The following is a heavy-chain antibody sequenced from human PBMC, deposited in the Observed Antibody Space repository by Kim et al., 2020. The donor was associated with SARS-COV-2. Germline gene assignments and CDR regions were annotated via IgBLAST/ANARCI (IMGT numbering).Heavy chain of an antibody. D-gene: IGHD3-10*01. CDR3: ARHSHKTVLLSHFED. CDR2: IYYSGST. CDR1: GGSMSTSSYY. J-gene: IGHJ4*02. Sequence: SETLSLTCTVSGGSMSTSSYYWGWIRQPPGKGLEWIGSIYYSGSTYYNPSLKSRVTISVDTSKNQFSLKLSSLTATDTAVYYCARHSHKTVLLSHFEDWGQGTLVTVSS. V-gene: IGHV4-39*01.